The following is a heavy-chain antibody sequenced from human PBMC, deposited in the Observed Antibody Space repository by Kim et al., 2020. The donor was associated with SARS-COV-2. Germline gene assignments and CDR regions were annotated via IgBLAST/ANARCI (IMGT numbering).Heavy chain of an antibody. CDR1: GFTFSSYG. CDR2: ISYDGSNK. J-gene: IGHJ6*02. CDR3: AKGEYYDFWSGFLGSYYYGMDV. Sequence: GGSLRLSCAASGFTFSSYGMHWVRQAPGKGLEWVAVISYDGSNKYYADSVKGRFTISRDNSKNTLYLQMNSLRAEDTAVYYCAKGEYYDFWSGFLGSYYYGMDVWGQGTTVTVSS. V-gene: IGHV3-30*18. D-gene: IGHD3-3*01.